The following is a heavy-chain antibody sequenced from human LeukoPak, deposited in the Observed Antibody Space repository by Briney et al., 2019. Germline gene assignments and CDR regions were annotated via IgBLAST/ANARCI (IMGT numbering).Heavy chain of an antibody. J-gene: IGHJ6*02. D-gene: IGHD3-16*01. V-gene: IGHV3-33*01. CDR2: IWYDGSNK. CDR1: GFTFSSYG. CDR3: ARDRFQYDYVWGSYNYYYYGMDV. Sequence: GRSLRLSCAASGFTFSSYGMHWVRQAPGKGLEWVAVIWYDGSNKYYADSVKGRFTISRDNSKNTLYLQMNSLRAEDTAVYYCARDRFQYDYVWGSYNYYYYGMDVWGQGTTVTVSS.